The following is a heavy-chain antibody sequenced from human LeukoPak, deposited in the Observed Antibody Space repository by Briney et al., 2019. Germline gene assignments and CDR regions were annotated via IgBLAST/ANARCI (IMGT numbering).Heavy chain of an antibody. Sequence: PSETLSLTCAVSGYSISSGYYWGWIRQPPGKGLEWIGSIYHSGSTYYNPSLKSRVTISVDTSKNQFSPKLSSVTAADTAVYYCATQARNYDFWSGYFNRIGYYFDYWGQGTLVTVSS. J-gene: IGHJ4*02. D-gene: IGHD3-3*01. V-gene: IGHV4-38-2*01. CDR3: ATQARNYDFWSGYFNRIGYYFDY. CDR2: IYHSGST. CDR1: GYSISSGYY.